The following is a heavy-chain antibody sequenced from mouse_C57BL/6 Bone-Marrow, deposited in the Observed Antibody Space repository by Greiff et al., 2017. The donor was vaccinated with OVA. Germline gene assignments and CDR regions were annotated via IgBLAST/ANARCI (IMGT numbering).Heavy chain of an antibody. D-gene: IGHD3-3*01. CDR3: TRLRDRFAY. CDR2: IRNKANNHAT. Sequence: EVKLMESGGGLVQPGGSMKLSCAASGFTFSDAWMDWVRQSPEPGLEWVAEIRNKANNHATYYAESVKGRFTISRDDSKSSVYLQMNSLRAEDTGIYYCTRLRDRFAYWGQGTLVTVSA. CDR1: GFTFSDAW. J-gene: IGHJ3*01. V-gene: IGHV6-6*01.